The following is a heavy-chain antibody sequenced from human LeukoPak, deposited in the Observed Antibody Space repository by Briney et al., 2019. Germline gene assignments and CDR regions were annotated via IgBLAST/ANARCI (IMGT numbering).Heavy chain of an antibody. CDR1: GGSFSGYY. CDR2: IYYSGST. Sequence: SETLSLTCAVYGGSFSGYYWSWIRQPPGKGLEWIGYIYYSGSTNYNPSLKSRVTISVDTSKNQFSLKLSSVTAADTAVYYCARDKVGATRGYYYYYYMDVWGKGTTVTVSS. J-gene: IGHJ6*03. V-gene: IGHV4-59*01. CDR3: ARDKVGATRGYYYYYYMDV. D-gene: IGHD1-26*01.